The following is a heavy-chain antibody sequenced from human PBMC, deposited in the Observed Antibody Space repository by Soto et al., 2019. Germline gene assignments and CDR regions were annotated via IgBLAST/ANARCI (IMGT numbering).Heavy chain of an antibody. CDR1: GFTFSSYW. CDR3: ARANYGPDAFDI. V-gene: IGHV3-74*01. CDR2: INSDGSST. D-gene: IGHD4-17*01. J-gene: IGHJ3*02. Sequence: GGSLRLSCAASGFTFSSYWMHWVRQAPGKGLVWVSRINSDGSSTSYADSVKGRFTISRDNAKNTLYLQMNSLRAEDAAVYYCARANYGPDAFDIWGKGTMVTVSS.